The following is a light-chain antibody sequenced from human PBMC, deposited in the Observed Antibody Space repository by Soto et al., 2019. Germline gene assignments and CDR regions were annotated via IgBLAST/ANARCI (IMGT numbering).Light chain of an antibody. CDR1: SSDVGGYNY. CDR3: SSYTSSSTPRV. J-gene: IGLJ3*02. CDR2: EVS. V-gene: IGLV2-14*01. Sequence: QSALTQPASVSGSPGQSITISCTGTSSDVGGYNYVSWYQQHPGKAPKLMIYEVSNRPSGVSTRFSGSKSGNTASLTISGLQAEDEADYYCSSYTSSSTPRVFGGGTKVTVL.